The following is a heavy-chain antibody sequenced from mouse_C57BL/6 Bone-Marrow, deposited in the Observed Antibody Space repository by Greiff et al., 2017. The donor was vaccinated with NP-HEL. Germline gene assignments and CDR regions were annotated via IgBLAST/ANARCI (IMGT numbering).Heavy chain of an antibody. Sequence: EVQLQQSGPVLVKPGASVKMSCKASGYTFTDYYMNWVKQSHGKSLEWIGVINPYNGGTSYNQKFKGKATLTVDKSSSTAYMELNSLTSEDSAVYYCARWDWDGYAMDYWGQGTSVTVSS. CDR2: INPYNGGT. CDR1: GYTFTDYY. CDR3: ARWDWDGYAMDY. D-gene: IGHD4-1*01. J-gene: IGHJ4*01. V-gene: IGHV1-19*01.